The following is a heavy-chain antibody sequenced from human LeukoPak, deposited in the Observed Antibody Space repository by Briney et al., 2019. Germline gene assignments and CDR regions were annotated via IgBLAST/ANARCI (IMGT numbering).Heavy chain of an antibody. V-gene: IGHV3-30*02. Sequence: GGSLRLSCAASGFTFSSYGMHWVRQAPGKGLXXXXXXXXXXXNKYYADSVKGRFTISRDNSKNTLYLQMNSLRAEDTAVYYCAKELLGPTRGYSGYDPYYFDYWGQGTLVTVSS. CDR2: XXXXXXNK. CDR1: GFTFSSYG. D-gene: IGHD5-12*01. J-gene: IGHJ4*02. CDR3: AKELLGPTRGYSGYDPYYFDY.